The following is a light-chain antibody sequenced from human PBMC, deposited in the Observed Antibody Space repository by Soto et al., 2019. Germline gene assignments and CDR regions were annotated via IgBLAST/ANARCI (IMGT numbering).Light chain of an antibody. CDR1: QGIRNG. J-gene: IGKJ1*01. V-gene: IGKV1-6*01. CDR3: LQDYSWT. Sequence: AIPMTQSPSSLSASVGDRVTITCRASQGIRNGLGWYQQKPGKAPKLLIYAASNLQSGVPSRFSGSGSGTDFTLTISSLQPEDFATYYCLQDYSWTFGQGTMVEIK. CDR2: AAS.